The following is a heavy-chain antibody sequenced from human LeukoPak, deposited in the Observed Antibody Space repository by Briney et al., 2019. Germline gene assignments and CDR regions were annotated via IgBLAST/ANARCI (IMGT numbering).Heavy chain of an antibody. D-gene: IGHD3-22*01. CDR2: IYYSGST. V-gene: IGHV4-59*01. CDR3: ARKSNYYDSSGYPVLFDY. Sequence: PSETLSLTCTVSGGSISSYYWSWIRQPPGKGLEWIGYIYYSGSTNYNPSLKSRVTISVDTSKNQFSLKLSSVTAADTAVYYCARKSNYYDSSGYPVLFDYWGQGTLVTVSS. J-gene: IGHJ4*02. CDR1: GGSISSYY.